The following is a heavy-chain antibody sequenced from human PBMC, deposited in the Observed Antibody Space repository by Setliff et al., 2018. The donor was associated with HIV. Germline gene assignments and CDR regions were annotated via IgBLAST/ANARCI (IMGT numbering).Heavy chain of an antibody. CDR1: GVSASSGGYY. J-gene: IGHJ1*01. Sequence: SETLSLTCTVSGVSASSGGYYWSWIRQHPGKGLEWIGYVYYTGTSYFNPSLKGRITISVDTSKNHFSLKLGFVTAADTAVYYCARGESTTWDLAEYFQHWGHGTLVTVSS. D-gene: IGHD2-2*01. CDR2: VYYTGTS. V-gene: IGHV4-31*03. CDR3: ARGESTTWDLAEYFQH.